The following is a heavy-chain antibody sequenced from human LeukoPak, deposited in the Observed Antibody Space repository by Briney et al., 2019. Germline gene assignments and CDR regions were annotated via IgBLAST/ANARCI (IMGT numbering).Heavy chain of an antibody. CDR3: ARLREIPVFGVVTKSTSYFDY. J-gene: IGHJ4*02. Sequence: PGGSLRLSCAASGFTFSNYWMHWVRQAPGKGLVWVSRINSDGINTSYADSVKGRFTIPRDNAKNSLYLQMNSLRAEDTAVYYCARLREIPVFGVVTKSTSYFDYWGQGTLVTVSS. CDR1: GFTFSNYW. CDR2: INSDGINT. V-gene: IGHV3-74*01. D-gene: IGHD3-3*01.